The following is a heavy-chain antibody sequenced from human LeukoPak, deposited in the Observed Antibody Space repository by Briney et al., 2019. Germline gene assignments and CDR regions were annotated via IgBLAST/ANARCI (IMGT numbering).Heavy chain of an antibody. CDR2: VSYHGDDY. CDR1: GFTFSSFA. D-gene: IGHD6-13*01. J-gene: IGHJ6*02. Sequence: PGGSLRLSCAASGFTFSSFAMHWVRQAPGKGLEWLAVVSYHGDDYYYADSVKGRFTISRDNAKNSLYLQMNSLRAEDTAVYYCARTLGEEGIAAAGTPSIRYYYYGMDVWGQGTTVTVSS. CDR3: ARTLGEEGIAAAGTPSIRYYYYGMDV. V-gene: IGHV3-30-3*01.